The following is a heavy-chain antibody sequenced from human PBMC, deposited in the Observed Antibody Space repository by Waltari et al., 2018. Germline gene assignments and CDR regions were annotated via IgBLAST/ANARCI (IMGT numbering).Heavy chain of an antibody. D-gene: IGHD3-16*02. CDR2: ISVRGGRP. J-gene: IGHJ4*02. V-gene: IGHV3-23*04. CDR1: GFTFSSYA. CDR3: AKGPFMITFGGVIDIDY. Sequence: EVQLVESGGGLVQPGGSLRLSCAASGFTFSSYAMSWVRQAPGRGLEWVSAISVRGGRPYYADSVKGRFTISRDNSKNTLYLQMNSLRAEDTAVYYCAKGPFMITFGGVIDIDYWGQGTLVTVSS.